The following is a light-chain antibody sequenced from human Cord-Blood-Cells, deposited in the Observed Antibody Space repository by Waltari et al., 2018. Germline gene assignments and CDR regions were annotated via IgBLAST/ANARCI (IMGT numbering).Light chain of an antibody. Sequence: QAVLTQPASLSASPGASASLTCTLRSGINVGTYRIYWYQQKPGSPPWYLLRYKSDSDRQRSSGVPSRFSGSKEASANAGILLISGLQSEDEADYYCMIWHSSAWVFGGGTKLTVL. V-gene: IGLV5-45*01. J-gene: IGLJ3*02. CDR2: YKSDSDR. CDR3: MIWHSSAWV. CDR1: SGINVGTYR.